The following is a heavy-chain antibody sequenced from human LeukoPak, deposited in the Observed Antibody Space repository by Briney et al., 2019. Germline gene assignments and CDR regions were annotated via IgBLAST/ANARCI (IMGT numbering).Heavy chain of an antibody. J-gene: IGHJ4*02. CDR1: GGSISSGGYS. V-gene: IGHV4-30-2*01. CDR2: IYHSGST. Sequence: SETLSLTCAVSGGSISSGGYSWSWIRQPPGKGLEWIGYIYHSGSTYYNPSLKSRVTISVDRSKNQFSLKLSSVTAADTAVYYCAYTLYDSSGYYQTDYWGQGTQVTVSS. D-gene: IGHD3-22*01. CDR3: AYTLYDSSGYYQTDY.